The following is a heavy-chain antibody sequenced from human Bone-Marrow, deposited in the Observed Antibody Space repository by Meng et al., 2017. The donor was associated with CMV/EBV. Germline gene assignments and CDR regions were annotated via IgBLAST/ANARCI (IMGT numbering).Heavy chain of an antibody. Sequence: ASVKVSCKASGYTFTSYGISWVRQAPGQGLEWMGWISAYNGNTNYAQKFQGRVTMTTDTSTSTAYMELRSLRSDDTAVYYRARVATSPALRLLGWLPPGDWFDPWGQETLVTVSS. J-gene: IGHJ5*02. CDR1: GYTFTSYG. CDR2: ISAYNGNT. CDR3: ARVATSPALRLLGWLPPGDWFDP. D-gene: IGHD3-3*01. V-gene: IGHV1-18*01.